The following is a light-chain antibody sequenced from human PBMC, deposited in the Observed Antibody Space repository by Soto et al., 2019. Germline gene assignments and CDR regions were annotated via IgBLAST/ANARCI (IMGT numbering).Light chain of an antibody. V-gene: IGKV1-5*01. CDR3: QQHNGYSERM. CDR2: DVS. CDR1: QGISSW. Sequence: DIQMTQSPSSVSASVGDRVTITCRASQGISSWLAWYQQKPGKAPKLLIYDVSRLESGVPSRFSGSGSGTEFTLTISSLQPDDFATYYCQQHNGYSERMFGQGTKVDIK. J-gene: IGKJ1*01.